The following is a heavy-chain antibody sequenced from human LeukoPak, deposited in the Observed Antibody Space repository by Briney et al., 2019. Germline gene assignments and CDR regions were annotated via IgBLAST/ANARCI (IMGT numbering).Heavy chain of an antibody. V-gene: IGHV4-34*01. CDR3: ARQSASSTKHDY. J-gene: IGHJ4*02. CDR1: GGSFSGYY. Sequence: TSETLSLTCAVYGGSFSGYYWSWIRQPPGKGLEWIGEVNHSGSTNYNPSLKSRVAISVDTSKNQFSLKLSSVTAADTAVYYCARQSASSTKHDYWGQGTLVTVSS. CDR2: VNHSGST. D-gene: IGHD1-1*01.